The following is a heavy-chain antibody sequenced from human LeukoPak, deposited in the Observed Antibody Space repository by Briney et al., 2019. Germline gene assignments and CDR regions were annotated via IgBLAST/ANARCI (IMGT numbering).Heavy chain of an antibody. D-gene: IGHD4-11*01. CDR3: ARGADYSPTDFDY. V-gene: IGHV3-7*01. Sequence: PGGSLRLSCAASGFTFSGYWMSWVRQAPGKGLEWVANIKQDGSEKYYVDSVKGRFTISRDNAKNSLYLQMNSLRAEDTAVYYCARGADYSPTDFDYWGQGTLVTVSS. J-gene: IGHJ4*02. CDR2: IKQDGSEK. CDR1: GFTFSGYW.